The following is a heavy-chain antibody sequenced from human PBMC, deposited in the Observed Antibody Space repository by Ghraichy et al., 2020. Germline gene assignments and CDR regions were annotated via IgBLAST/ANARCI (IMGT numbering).Heavy chain of an antibody. Sequence: ASVKVSCKAARDPFTGYYTHWVRQSRGQGHEWMGWINPNSGGTNYAQKFQGRVTMTRDTSISTAYMELSRLTSDDTAVYYCASDQGDYSNYYNWFDPWGQGTLV. D-gene: IGHD4-11*01. CDR1: RDPFTGYY. CDR2: INPNSGGT. CDR3: ASDQGDYSNYYNWFDP. J-gene: IGHJ5*02. V-gene: IGHV1-2*02.